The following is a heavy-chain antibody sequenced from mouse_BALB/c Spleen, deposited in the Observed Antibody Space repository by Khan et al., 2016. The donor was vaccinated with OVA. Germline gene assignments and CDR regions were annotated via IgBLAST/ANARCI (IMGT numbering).Heavy chain of an antibody. D-gene: IGHD2-14*01. CDR1: GYMFSSYW. Sequence: QVQLQQPGAEVLKPGASVKISCKATGYMFSSYWIEWVEQRPGHGLEWIGEILPGNGSTNYNENFKAKATFTANTSSNTAYMQLSSLTSEDSAVYYCAYRYDDGFAYWGHGTLVTVSA. J-gene: IGHJ3*01. CDR3: AYRYDDGFAY. CDR2: ILPGNGST. V-gene: IGHV1-9*01.